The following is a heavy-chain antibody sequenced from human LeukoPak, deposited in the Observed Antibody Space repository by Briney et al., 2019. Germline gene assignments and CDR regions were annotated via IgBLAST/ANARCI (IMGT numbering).Heavy chain of an antibody. Sequence: ASVKVSCKASGYTFTGYYMHWVRQAPGQGLEWMGWINPNSGGTNYAQKFQGRVTMTWDTSISTAYMELSRLRSDDTAVYYCASGYCSGGSCYSGFHYYYGMDVWGQGSTVTVSS. J-gene: IGHJ6*02. CDR2: INPNSGGT. D-gene: IGHD2-15*01. V-gene: IGHV1-2*02. CDR3: ASGYCSGGSCYSGFHYYYGMDV. CDR1: GYTFTGYY.